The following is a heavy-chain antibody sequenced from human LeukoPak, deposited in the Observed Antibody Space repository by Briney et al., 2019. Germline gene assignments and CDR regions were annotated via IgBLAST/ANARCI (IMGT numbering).Heavy chain of an antibody. V-gene: IGHV3-53*01. CDR2: IYSGGST. D-gene: IGHD4-23*01. Sequence: PGGSLRLSCAASGFTVSSNYMSWVRQGPGKGLEWVSVIYSGGSTYYADSVKGRFTISRDNSKNTLYLQMESLRADDTALYFCVRDHLVTLVEWGQGTLVTVSS. CDR3: VRDHLVTLVE. CDR1: GFTVSSNY. J-gene: IGHJ4*02.